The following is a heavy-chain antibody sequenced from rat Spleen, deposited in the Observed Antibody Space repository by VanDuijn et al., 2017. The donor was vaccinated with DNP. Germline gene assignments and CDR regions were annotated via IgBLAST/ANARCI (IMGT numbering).Heavy chain of an antibody. Sequence: QVQLKESGPGLVQPSQTLSLTCTVSGFSLTNYHVHWVRQPPGKGLDWMGRIQSGGNTDYNSALKSRLSISRDTSKSQVFLKMNSVQAEDTAMYFWARALATGAPTGAMDAWGQGISVTVSS. J-gene: IGHJ4*01. CDR3: ARALATGAPTGAMDA. D-gene: IGHD1-11*01. V-gene: IGHV2-27*01. CDR2: IQSGGNT. CDR1: GFSLTNYH.